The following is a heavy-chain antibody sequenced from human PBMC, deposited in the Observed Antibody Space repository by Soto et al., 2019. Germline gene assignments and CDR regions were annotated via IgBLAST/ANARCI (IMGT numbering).Heavy chain of an antibody. CDR3: ARDMVPSIAARYGFDY. CDR2: ISYDGSNK. J-gene: IGHJ4*02. V-gene: IGHV3-30-3*01. CDR1: GFTVSSNY. D-gene: IGHD6-6*01. Sequence: GGSLRLSCAASGFTVSSNYMSWVRQAPGKGLEWVAVISYDGSNKYYADSVKGRFTISRDNSKNTLYLQMNSLRAEDTAVYYCARDMVPSIAARYGFDYWGQGTLVTVSS.